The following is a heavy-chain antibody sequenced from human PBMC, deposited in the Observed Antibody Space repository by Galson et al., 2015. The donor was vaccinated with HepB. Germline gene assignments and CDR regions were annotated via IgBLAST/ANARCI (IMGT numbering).Heavy chain of an antibody. CDR1: GYTFTDYG. CDR3: ARPNWGRYYFDY. V-gene: IGHV1-18*01. D-gene: IGHD7-27*01. Sequence: SVKVSCKASGYTFTDYGINWVRQAPGQGLEWMGWISGYNGNTKYTQKLQGRVTMTTDTSTSTAYMELRSLRSDDTAVYSCARPNWGRYYFDYWGQGTLVTVSS. CDR2: ISGYNGNT. J-gene: IGHJ4*02.